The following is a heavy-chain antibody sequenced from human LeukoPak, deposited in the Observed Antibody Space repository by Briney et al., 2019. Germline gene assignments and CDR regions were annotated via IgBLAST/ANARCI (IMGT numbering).Heavy chain of an antibody. CDR3: ATALLYCSGGSCYPFDY. D-gene: IGHD2-15*01. Sequence: PSETLSLTCTVSGGSISSYYWSWIRQPPGKGLEWIGYIYYSGSTNYNPSLKSRVTFSVDTSQNQFSLKLSSVTAADTAVYYCATALLYCSGGSCYPFDYWGQGTLVTVSS. CDR1: GGSISSYY. V-gene: IGHV4-59*08. J-gene: IGHJ4*02. CDR2: IYYSGST.